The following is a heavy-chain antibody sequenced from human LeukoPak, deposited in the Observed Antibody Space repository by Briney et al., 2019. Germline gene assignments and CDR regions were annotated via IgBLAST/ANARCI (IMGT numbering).Heavy chain of an antibody. CDR3: ARDESSKYQNIDY. Sequence: GGSLRLSCAASGFTLSSYWMSWVRQAPGKGLEWVANIKQDGSEKYYVDSVKGRFTISRDNAKNSLYLQMNSLRAEDTAVYYCARDESSKYQNIDYWGQGTLVTVSS. J-gene: IGHJ4*02. CDR1: GFTLSSYW. V-gene: IGHV3-7*01. D-gene: IGHD2-2*01. CDR2: IKQDGSEK.